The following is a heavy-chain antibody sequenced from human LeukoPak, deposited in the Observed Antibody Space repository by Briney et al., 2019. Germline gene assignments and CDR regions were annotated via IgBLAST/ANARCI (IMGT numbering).Heavy chain of an antibody. Sequence: GGSLRLSCAASGFTFDDYGMHWVRQVPGKGLEWVSGITWQSGITAYADSVKGRFTISRDNAKNSLYLQMNSLRVEDTAVYYCARDGAPDAHCSSSSCAIRWGQGTLVTVSS. D-gene: IGHD2-2*01. J-gene: IGHJ4*02. V-gene: IGHV3-9*01. CDR1: GFTFDDYG. CDR2: ITWQSGIT. CDR3: ARDGAPDAHCSSSSCAIR.